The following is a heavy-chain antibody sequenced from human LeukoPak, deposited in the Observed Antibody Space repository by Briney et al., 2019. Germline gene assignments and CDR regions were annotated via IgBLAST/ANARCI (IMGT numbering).Heavy chain of an antibody. J-gene: IGHJ4*02. CDR2: ISYDGSKK. CDR1: GFTFSSYG. Sequence: GRSLRLSCGASGFTFSSYGMHWVRQAPGKGLEWVAVISYDGSKKYYGDSVKGRFTISRDNSENRLYLQLNSLRPEDTAVYYCAKERGTTTWLDYWGRESWSPSPQ. D-gene: IGHD2-2*01. CDR3: AKERGTTTWLDY. V-gene: IGHV3-30*18.